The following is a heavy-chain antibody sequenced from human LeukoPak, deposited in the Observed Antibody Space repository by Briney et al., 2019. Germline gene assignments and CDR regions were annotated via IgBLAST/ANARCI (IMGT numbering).Heavy chain of an antibody. CDR3: ASSDCSGGSCYSSFDY. J-gene: IGHJ4*02. V-gene: IGHV1-69*13. Sequence: SVKVSCTVSGYTLTELSMHWVRQAPGKGLEWMGGIIPIFGTANYAQKFQGRVTITADESTSTAYMELSSLRSEDTAVYYCASSDCSGGSCYSSFDYWGQGTLVTVSS. D-gene: IGHD2-15*01. CDR1: GYTLTELS. CDR2: IIPIFGTA.